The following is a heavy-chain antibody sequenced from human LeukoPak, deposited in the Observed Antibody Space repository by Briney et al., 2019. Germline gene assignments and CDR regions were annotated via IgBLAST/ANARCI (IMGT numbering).Heavy chain of an antibody. J-gene: IGHJ4*02. CDR1: GFTFSNYA. D-gene: IGHD3-10*01. CDR2: ITSGGST. V-gene: IGHV3-23*01. Sequence: GGSLRLSCAASGFTFSNYAMTWVRQAPGKGLEWVSVITSGGSTYYADSVKGRFTISRDNSKNTLYLQMNSLRAEDTAVYYCAEDPYGSGSSVPDYWGRGTLVTVSS. CDR3: AEDPYGSGSSVPDY.